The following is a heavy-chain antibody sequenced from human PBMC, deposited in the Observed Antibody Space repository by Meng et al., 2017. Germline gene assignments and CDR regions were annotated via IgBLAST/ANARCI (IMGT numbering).Heavy chain of an antibody. J-gene: IGHJ5*02. Sequence: VPLPESGPGLVKPSQTLSLTCTVSGGSISSGGYYWSWIRQHPGKGLEWIGYIYYSGSTYYNPSLKSRVTISVDTSKNQFSLKLSSVTAADTAVYYCVTAPITMVRGVIITKWFDPWGQGTLVTVSS. CDR2: IYYSGST. D-gene: IGHD3-10*01. CDR1: GGSISSGGYY. V-gene: IGHV4-31*03. CDR3: VTAPITMVRGVIITKWFDP.